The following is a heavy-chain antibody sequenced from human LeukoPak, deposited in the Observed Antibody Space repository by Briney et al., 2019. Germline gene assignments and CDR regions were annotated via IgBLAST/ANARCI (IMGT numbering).Heavy chain of an antibody. CDR1: VGSISSYY. D-gene: IGHD3-10*01. CDR3: AMYYYGSSKTFDY. Sequence: PSETLSLTCTVSVGSISSYYWSWFRQPPGKGLEWIGYIYYSGSTNYNPSLKSRVTISVDTSKNQFSLKLSSVTAADTAVYYCAMYYYGSSKTFDYWGQGTLVTVSS. V-gene: IGHV4-59*01. CDR2: IYYSGST. J-gene: IGHJ4*02.